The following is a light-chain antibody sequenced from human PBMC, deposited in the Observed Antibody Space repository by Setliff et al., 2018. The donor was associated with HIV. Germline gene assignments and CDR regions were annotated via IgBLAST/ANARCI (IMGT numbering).Light chain of an antibody. J-gene: IGLJ1*01. V-gene: IGLV2-14*01. CDR2: EVS. CDR1: SSDVGDYDF. Sequence: ALTQPASVSGSPGQSITISCTGTSSDVGDYDFVSWFQQHPGKAPKLMIYEVSNRPSGVSNRFSGSKSGNTVSLTISGLQAEDEADYYCNSYTGSSTGYVFGTGTKVTVL. CDR3: NSYTGSSTGYV.